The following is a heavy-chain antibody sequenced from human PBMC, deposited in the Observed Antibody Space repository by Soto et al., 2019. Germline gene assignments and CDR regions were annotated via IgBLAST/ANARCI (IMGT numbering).Heavy chain of an antibody. CDR2: ITSDTKTI. D-gene: IGHD6-19*01. Sequence: EVQLVESGGDLVQRGGSLRLSCVASGFTFSVYSMNWVRQAPGKGLEWFSYITSDTKTIKYADSVKGRFTISRDNAKNSVYLQMNSLRDEDTAVYYCASSVEGHFDYWGQGTVVTVSS. J-gene: IGHJ4*02. V-gene: IGHV3-48*02. CDR1: GFTFSVYS. CDR3: ASSVEGHFDY.